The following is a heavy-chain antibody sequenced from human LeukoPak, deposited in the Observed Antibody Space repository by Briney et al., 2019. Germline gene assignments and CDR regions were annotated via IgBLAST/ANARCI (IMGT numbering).Heavy chain of an antibody. D-gene: IGHD2-2*01. J-gene: IGHJ6*02. CDR2: ISSSSSYI. CDR1: GFTFSSYS. V-gene: IGHV3-21*01. CDR3: ARYCRSTQTCDYYYGMDV. Sequence: GGSLRLSCAASGFTFSSYSMNWVRQAPGKGLEWVSSISSSSSYIYYADSVKGRFTISRDNARNSLYLQMNSLRAEDTAVYYCARYCRSTQTCDYYYGMDVWGQGTTVTVSS.